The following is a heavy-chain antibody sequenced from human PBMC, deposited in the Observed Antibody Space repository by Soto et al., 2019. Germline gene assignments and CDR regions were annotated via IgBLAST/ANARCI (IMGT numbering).Heavy chain of an antibody. CDR1: GFTFSSYA. CDR2: ISYDGSNK. V-gene: IGHV3-30-3*01. Sequence: QVQLVESGGGVVQPGRSLRLSCAASGFTFSSYAMHWVRQAPGKGLEWVAVISYDGSNKYYADSVKGRFTISRDNSKNTLYLQMNSLRAEDTAVDYCASGSSFAGGIWGQGTMVTVSS. D-gene: IGHD2-15*01. J-gene: IGHJ3*02. CDR3: ASGSSFAGGI.